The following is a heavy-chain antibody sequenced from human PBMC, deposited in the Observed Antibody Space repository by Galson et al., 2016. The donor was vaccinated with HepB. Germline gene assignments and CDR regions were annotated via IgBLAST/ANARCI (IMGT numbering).Heavy chain of an antibody. CDR3: ARGVTILWH. V-gene: IGHV4-34*01. CDR2: ISHSGDT. J-gene: IGHJ4*02. D-gene: IGHD2-21*02. CDR1: GGSFSDYY. Sequence: SETLSLTCAVSGGSFSDYYWTWIRQAPGKGLEWIGVISHSGDTNYNASLQSRVTISRDTSKNQLTLQLTSLTAADTAVYYWARGVTILWHWGQGTLVTVSS.